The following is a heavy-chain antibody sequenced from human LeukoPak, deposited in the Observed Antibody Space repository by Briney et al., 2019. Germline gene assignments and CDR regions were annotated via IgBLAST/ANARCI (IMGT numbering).Heavy chain of an antibody. CDR1: GYTFTSYG. J-gene: IGHJ6*02. CDR3: AREESSRYYYYYGMDV. D-gene: IGHD6-13*01. V-gene: IGHV1-18*01. CDR2: ISAYNGNT. Sequence: ASVKVSCKASGYTFTSYGISWVRQAPGQGLEWMGWISAYNGNTNYAQKLQGRVTMTTDTSTSTAYMALRSLRSDDTAVYYCAREESSRYYYYYGMDVWGQGTTVTVSS.